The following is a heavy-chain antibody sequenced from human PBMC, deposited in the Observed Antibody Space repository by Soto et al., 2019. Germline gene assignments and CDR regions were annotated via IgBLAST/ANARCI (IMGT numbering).Heavy chain of an antibody. J-gene: IGHJ4*02. V-gene: IGHV3-33*01. D-gene: IGHD6-13*01. Sequence: GGSLRLSCAASGFTFSSYGMHWVRQAPGKGLEWVAGIWYDGSNKYYADSVKGRFTISRDNSKNTLYLQMNSLRAEDSGVYYCARERLATGYTIDYWGQGTLVTVSS. CDR1: GFTFSSYG. CDR3: ARERLATGYTIDY. CDR2: IWYDGSNK.